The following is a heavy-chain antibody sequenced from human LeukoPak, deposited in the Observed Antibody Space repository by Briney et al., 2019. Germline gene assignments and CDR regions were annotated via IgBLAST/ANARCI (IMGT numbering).Heavy chain of an antibody. V-gene: IGHV4-34*01. J-gene: IGHJ6*02. D-gene: IGHD3-3*01. CDR1: GRSFTTYH. Sequence: SETLSLTCAVSGRSFTTYHWSWIRQSPGKGLEWIGEVKTSAITNYNPSLESRVTISVDMPKNQFSLNLRSVTAADAAIYYCASQMLEWYGLDVWGQGTTVIVSS. CDR3: ASQMLEWYGLDV. CDR2: VKTSAIT.